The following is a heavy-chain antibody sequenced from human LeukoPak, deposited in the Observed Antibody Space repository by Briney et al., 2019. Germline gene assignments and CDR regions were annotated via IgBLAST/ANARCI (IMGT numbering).Heavy chain of an antibody. CDR1: GYTFTGYY. V-gene: IGHV1-2*02. J-gene: IGHJ4*02. Sequence: ASVKVSCKASGYTFTGYYMHWVRQAPGQGLEWMGWINPNSGGTNYAQKLQGRVTMTRDTSISTAYMELSRLRSDDTAVYYCARAVVVAAHVDYWGQGTLVTVSS. CDR2: INPNSGGT. CDR3: ARAVVVAAHVDY. D-gene: IGHD2-15*01.